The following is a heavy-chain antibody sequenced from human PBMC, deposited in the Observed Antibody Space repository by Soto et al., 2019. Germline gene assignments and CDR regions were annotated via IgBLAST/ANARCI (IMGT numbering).Heavy chain of an antibody. Sequence: ASVKVSCKASGYTFTNYGISWVRQAPGQGLEWMGWISAYNGNTNYAQKLQGRVTMTTDTSTSTAYMELRSLRSDDTAVYYCARVLGYYDSSGYWWFDPWGQGTLVTVS. V-gene: IGHV1-18*04. CDR2: ISAYNGNT. J-gene: IGHJ5*02. D-gene: IGHD3-22*01. CDR3: ARVLGYYDSSGYWWFDP. CDR1: GYTFTNYG.